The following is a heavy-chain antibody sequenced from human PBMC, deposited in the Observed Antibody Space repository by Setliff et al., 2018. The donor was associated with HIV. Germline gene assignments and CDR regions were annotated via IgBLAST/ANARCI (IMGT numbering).Heavy chain of an antibody. CDR1: GFTFSRYG. CDR2: ISGLGGGTI. Sequence: SLRLSCAASGFTFSRYGMHWVRQAPGKGLEWVSYISGLGGGTIYYADSVRGRFTISRDDAEKSVYLQMNSLRAEDTAVYYCARAGVVEGYYYYYYMDVWGKGTTVTVSS. J-gene: IGHJ6*03. D-gene: IGHD2-15*01. CDR3: ARAGVVEGYYYYYYMDV. V-gene: IGHV3-48*01.